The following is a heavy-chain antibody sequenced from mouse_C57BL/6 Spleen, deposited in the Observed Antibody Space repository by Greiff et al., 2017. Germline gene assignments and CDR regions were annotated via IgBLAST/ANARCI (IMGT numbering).Heavy chain of an antibody. CDR3: AEGGAMDY. Sequence: VQLQQSGAELVRPGTSVKLSCKASGYTFTSYWMHWVKQRPGQGLEWIGVIDPSDSYTNYNQKFKGKATLTVDTSSSTAYMQLSSLTSEDSAVYYCAEGGAMDYWGQGTSVTVSS. J-gene: IGHJ4*01. V-gene: IGHV1-59*01. CDR1: GYTFTSYW. CDR2: IDPSDSYT.